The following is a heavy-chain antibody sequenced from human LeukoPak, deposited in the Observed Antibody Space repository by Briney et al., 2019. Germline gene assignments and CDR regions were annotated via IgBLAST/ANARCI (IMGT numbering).Heavy chain of an antibody. D-gene: IGHD3-10*01. J-gene: IGHJ4*02. Sequence: GGSLRLSCAASGFTFSSYAMGWVRQAPGQGLEWVSAISGSGGSTYYAASVKGRFTISRDNSKNTLYLQMNSLRAEDTAVYYCAKASRTTMVGSVDYWGQGTLVTVSS. CDR2: ISGSGGST. CDR1: GFTFSSYA. CDR3: AKASRTTMVGSVDY. V-gene: IGHV3-23*01.